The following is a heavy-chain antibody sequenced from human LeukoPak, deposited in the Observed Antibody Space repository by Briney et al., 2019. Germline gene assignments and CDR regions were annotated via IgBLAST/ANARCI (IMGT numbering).Heavy chain of an antibody. CDR2: INPNSGNT. CDR1: GYTFTGYY. J-gene: IGHJ4*02. V-gene: IGHV1-18*04. D-gene: IGHD3-10*01. Sequence: ASVKVSCKASGYTFTGYYMHWVRQAPGQGLEWMGWINPNSGNTNYAQKLQGRVTMTTDTSTSTAYMELRSLRSDDTAVYYCARDVPRITMVRGVIHFDYWGQGTLVTVSS. CDR3: ARDVPRITMVRGVIHFDY.